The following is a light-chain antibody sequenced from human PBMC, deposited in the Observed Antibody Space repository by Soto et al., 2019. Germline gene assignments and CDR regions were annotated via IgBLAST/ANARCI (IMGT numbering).Light chain of an antibody. J-gene: IGLJ7*01. CDR1: SPNIGNDY. CDR2: ENN. V-gene: IGLV1-51*02. Sequence: QSVLTQPPSVSAAPGQTVAIYCSGSSPNIGNDYVSWYQQLPGTAPKLLIYENNKRPSGIPDRFSGSKSGTSATLGITGLQSGDEADYYCETWDSSLSAAVFGGGTQLTVL. CDR3: ETWDSSLSAAV.